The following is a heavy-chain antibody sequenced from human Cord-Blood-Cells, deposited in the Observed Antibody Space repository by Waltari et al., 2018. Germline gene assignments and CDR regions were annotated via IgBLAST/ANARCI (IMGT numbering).Heavy chain of an antibody. D-gene: IGHD2-15*01. CDR1: GFTFSSYG. J-gene: IGHJ4*02. V-gene: IGHV3-30*18. CDR3: AKDPSSRGGSCYPWY. CDR2: ISYDGSNK. Sequence: QVQLVESGGGVVQPGRSLRLSCAASGFTFSSYGMHWVRQAPGKGLEWVAVISYDGSNKYYADSVKGRFTISRDNSKNTLYLQMNSLRAEDTAVYYCAKDPSSRGGSCYPWYWGQGTLVTVSS.